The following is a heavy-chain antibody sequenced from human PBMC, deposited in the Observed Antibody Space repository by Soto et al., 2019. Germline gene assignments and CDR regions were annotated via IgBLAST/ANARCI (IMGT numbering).Heavy chain of an antibody. CDR1: GFTFRSYA. D-gene: IGHD2-8*02. J-gene: IGHJ3*02. Sequence: GGSLRLSCEASGFTFRSYAMSWVRQAPGKGLEWVSTISGSGGVTYYADSVKGRFTISRDNSKNTVFLQMNSLTAGDTAVYYCAKATATGGGAFDICGQGTMVTVSS. V-gene: IGHV3-23*01. CDR3: AKATATGGGAFDI. CDR2: ISGSGGVT.